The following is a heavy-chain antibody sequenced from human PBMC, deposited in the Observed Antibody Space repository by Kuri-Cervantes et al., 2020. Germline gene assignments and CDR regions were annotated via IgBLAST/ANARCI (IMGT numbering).Heavy chain of an antibody. Sequence: ASVKVSCKASGGTFSSYAISWVRQAPGQGLEWMGGIIAGNGNTKYSQKFQGRVTITRDTSASTAYMELSSLRSEDTAVYYCAREGFGFLSFNYYYYMDVWGKGTTVTVSS. CDR3: AREGFGFLSFNYYYYMDV. CDR1: GGTFSSYA. J-gene: IGHJ6*03. V-gene: IGHV1-3*01. CDR2: IIAGNGNT. D-gene: IGHD3-16*01.